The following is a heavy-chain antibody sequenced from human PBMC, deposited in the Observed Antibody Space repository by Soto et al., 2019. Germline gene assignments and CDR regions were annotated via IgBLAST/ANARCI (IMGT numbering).Heavy chain of an antibody. CDR3: ARYKFTGLFEY. J-gene: IGHJ4*02. Sequence: QVQLQQWGAGLLKPSETLSLTCAVYGGSFSGYYWTWIRQPPGTGLEWIGEINHSGSTNYNPSLKSRVTISVDPSKNQFSLKLTSVTAADTAVYYCARYKFTGLFEYWVQGTLVTVSS. D-gene: IGHD2-8*02. CDR1: GGSFSGYY. CDR2: INHSGST. V-gene: IGHV4-34*01.